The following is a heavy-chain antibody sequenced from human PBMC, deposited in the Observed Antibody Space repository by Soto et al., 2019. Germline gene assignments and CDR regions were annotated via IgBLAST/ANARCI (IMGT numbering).Heavy chain of an antibody. D-gene: IGHD3-3*01. CDR2: INHSGST. CDR1: GGSVSSGSYY. V-gene: IGHV4-39*07. J-gene: IGHJ5*02. CDR3: ARVRSDFWSGYPYNWFDP. Sequence: PSETLSLTCTVSGGSVSSGSYYWSWIRQPPGKGLEWIGEINHSGSTNYNPSLKSRVTISVDTSKNQFSLKLSSVTAADTAVYYCARVRSDFWSGYPYNWFDPWGQGTLVTVSS.